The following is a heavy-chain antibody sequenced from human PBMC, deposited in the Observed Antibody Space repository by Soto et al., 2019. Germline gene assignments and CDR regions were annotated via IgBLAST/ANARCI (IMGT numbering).Heavy chain of an antibody. D-gene: IGHD3-9*01. CDR2: IRKKVNSYTT. Sequence: EVQLVESGGGLVQPGGSLRLSCAASGFTFSDHYMDWVRQAPGKGLEWVGRIRKKVNSYTTEYAASVKGRFTISRDDSKNSMYLQMNSLKTVDTAVYYCVRDSEAGYNFDYWGQGTLVPVSS. J-gene: IGHJ4*02. CDR3: VRDSEAGYNFDY. CDR1: GFTFSDHY. V-gene: IGHV3-72*01.